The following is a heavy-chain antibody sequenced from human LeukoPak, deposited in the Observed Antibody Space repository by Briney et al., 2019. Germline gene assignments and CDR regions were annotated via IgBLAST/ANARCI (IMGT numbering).Heavy chain of an antibody. CDR2: ISTDGSRT. CDR3: ARAYRYCTNGVCYAHDALDI. J-gene: IGHJ3*02. CDR1: GFTFSSYW. D-gene: IGHD2-8*01. Sequence: GGSLRLSCAASGFTFSSYWMHWARQAPGKGLVWVSRISTDGSRTSDADSVKGRFTISRDNAKNTLYLQMNSLRAEDTAVYYCARAYRYCTNGVCYAHDALDIWGQGTMVTVSS. V-gene: IGHV3-74*01.